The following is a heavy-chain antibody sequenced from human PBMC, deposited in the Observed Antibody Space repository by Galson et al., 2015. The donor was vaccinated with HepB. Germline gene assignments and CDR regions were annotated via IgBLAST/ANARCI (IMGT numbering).Heavy chain of an antibody. CDR1: GYTFTGYY. D-gene: IGHD3-22*01. J-gene: IGHJ5*02. Sequence: SVKVSCKASGYTFTGYYMHWVRQAPGQGLEWMGWINPNSGGTNYAQKFQGRVTMTRDTSISTAYMELSRLRSDDTAVYYCARGSDLTYYYDSSGYFAWGQGTLVTVSS. CDR3: ARGSDLTYYYDSSGYFA. V-gene: IGHV1-2*02. CDR2: INPNSGGT.